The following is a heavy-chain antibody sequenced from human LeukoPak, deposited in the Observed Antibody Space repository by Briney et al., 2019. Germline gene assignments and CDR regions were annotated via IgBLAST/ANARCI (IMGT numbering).Heavy chain of an antibody. V-gene: IGHV4-59*01. D-gene: IGHD3-3*01. Sequence: PSETLSLTCTVSGGSISSYYWSWIRQPPGRGLEWIGYIYYSGSTNYNPSLKSRVTISVDTSKNQFSLKLSSVTAADTAVYYCAQTVTYYDFWSGYYPTNWGQGTLVTVSS. CDR1: GGSISSYY. J-gene: IGHJ4*02. CDR3: AQTVTYYDFWSGYYPTN. CDR2: IYYSGST.